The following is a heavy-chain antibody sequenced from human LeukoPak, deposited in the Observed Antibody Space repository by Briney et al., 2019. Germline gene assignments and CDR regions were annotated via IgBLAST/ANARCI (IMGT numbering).Heavy chain of an antibody. D-gene: IGHD2-21*02. V-gene: IGHV4-59*08. J-gene: IGHJ5*02. CDR1: GGSISSYY. Sequence: SETLSLTCTVSGGSISSYYWSWIRQPPGKGLEWIGYIYYSGSTYYNPSLKSRVTISVDTSKNQFSLKLSSVTAADTAVYYCAGGGQPLLGNWFDPWGRGTLVTVSS. CDR3: AGGGQPLLGNWFDP. CDR2: IYYSGST.